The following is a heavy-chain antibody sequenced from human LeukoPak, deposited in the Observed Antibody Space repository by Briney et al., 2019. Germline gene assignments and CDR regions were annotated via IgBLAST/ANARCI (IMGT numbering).Heavy chain of an antibody. V-gene: IGHV1-24*01. Sequence: GSSVKVSCQVSGYTLTELSMHWVRQAPGKGLAWMGGFYPEDGETIYAQKFQGRVTMTEDTSTDTAYMELSSLRSEDTAVYYCATGGGLVATILGTFFDYWGQGTLVTVSS. CDR3: ATGGGLVATILGTFFDY. CDR2: FYPEDGET. CDR1: GYTLTELS. J-gene: IGHJ4*02. D-gene: IGHD5-12*01.